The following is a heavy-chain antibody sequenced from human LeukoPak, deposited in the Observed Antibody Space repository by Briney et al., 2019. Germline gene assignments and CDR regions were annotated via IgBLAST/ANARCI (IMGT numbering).Heavy chain of an antibody. CDR1: GGSIRSWNYY. J-gene: IGHJ4*02. D-gene: IGHD1-1*01. CDR2: IYYSGST. V-gene: IGHV4-39*07. Sequence: SETLSLTCSVSGGSIRSWNYYWGWIRQPPGKGLEWIGSIYYSGSTYYNPSLKSRVTMSVDTSKNQFSLKLSSVTAADTAVYYCARDRGTWNDDGFDYWGQGTLVTVSS. CDR3: ARDRGTWNDDGFDY.